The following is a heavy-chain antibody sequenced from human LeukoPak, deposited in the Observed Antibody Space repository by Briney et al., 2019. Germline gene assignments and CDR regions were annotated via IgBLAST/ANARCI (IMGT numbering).Heavy chain of an antibody. D-gene: IGHD3-22*01. CDR1: GGSISSSSYY. CDR3: ARGRVSPTYYYDSSGYWFDP. Sequence: NPSETLSLTCTVSGGSISSSSYYWGWIRQPPGKGLEWIGSIYYSGSTYYNPSLKSRVTISVDTSKNQFSLKLSSVTAADTAVYYCARGRVSPTYYYDSSGYWFDPWGQGTLVTVSS. CDR2: IYYSGST. V-gene: IGHV4-39*07. J-gene: IGHJ5*02.